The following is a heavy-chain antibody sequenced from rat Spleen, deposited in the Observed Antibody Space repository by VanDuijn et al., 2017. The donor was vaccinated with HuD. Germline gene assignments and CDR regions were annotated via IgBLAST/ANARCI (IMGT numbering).Heavy chain of an antibody. CDR3: TRGRPDY. Sequence: EVQLVESGGGLVQPGRSLKLSCAASGFTFSDYYMAWVRQAPKKGLEWVASISYEGSSTYYGDSVKGRFTISRDNAKSTLYLQMNSLRSEDTATYYCTRGRPDYWGQGVMVTVSS. CDR2: ISYEGSST. J-gene: IGHJ2*01. V-gene: IGHV5-22*01. CDR1: GFTFSDYY.